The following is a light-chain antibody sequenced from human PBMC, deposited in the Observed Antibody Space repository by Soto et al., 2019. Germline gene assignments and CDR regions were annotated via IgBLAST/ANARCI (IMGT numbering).Light chain of an antibody. J-gene: IGLJ2*01. V-gene: IGLV2-14*01. CDR1: SSDVGGYNY. CDR2: EVS. CDR3: SSYTSSSTLGV. Sequence: QSALTQPASVSGSPGQSITISCTGTSSDVGGYNYVSWYQQHPGKAPKLMIYEVSNWPSGVSNRFSGSKSGNTASLTLSGLQAEDEADYYCSSYTSSSTLGVFGGGTKLTVL.